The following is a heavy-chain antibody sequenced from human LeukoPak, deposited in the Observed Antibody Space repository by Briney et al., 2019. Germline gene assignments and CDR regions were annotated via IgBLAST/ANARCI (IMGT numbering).Heavy chain of an antibody. V-gene: IGHV1-18*01. CDR2: ISGYNGNT. D-gene: IGHD3-16*02. CDR1: GYTFTSYG. J-gene: IGHJ4*02. CDR3: ARDTTGNMITFGGVIVPYYFDY. Sequence: ASVKVSCKASGYTFTSYGITWVRQAPGQGLEWLGWISGYNGNTNYAQSLQDRLTMTTDTSTNTANMELRSLGSDDTAVYYCARDTTGNMITFGGVIVPYYFDYWGQGTLVTVSS.